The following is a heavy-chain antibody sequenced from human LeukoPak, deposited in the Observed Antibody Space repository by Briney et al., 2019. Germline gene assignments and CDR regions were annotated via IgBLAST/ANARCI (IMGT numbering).Heavy chain of an antibody. D-gene: IGHD5-18*01. V-gene: IGHV5-51*01. CDR2: IYPGDSRT. CDR1: GSIFTSYW. Sequence: GASLQISCEGSGSIFTSYWIGCGRPPPGKGLELMGVIYPGDSRTRYNPSFEGPVTISADKSINTAYLQWSSLKASDTAMYYCACREFYSPWPGPWGQGTLVTVSS. J-gene: IGHJ5*02. CDR3: ACREFYSPWPGP.